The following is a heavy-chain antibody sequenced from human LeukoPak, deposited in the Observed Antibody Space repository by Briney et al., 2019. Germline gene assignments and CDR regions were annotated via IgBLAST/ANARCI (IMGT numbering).Heavy chain of an antibody. CDR2: ISAYSGNT. Sequence: ASVKVSCKASGYTFTTYGITWVRQAPGQGLEWMGWISAYSGNTNYAQKLQGRVTMTTDTSTSTAYMELRSLISEDTAVYYRARSDYYGSGSYYNEGWFDSWGPGTLVTVSS. V-gene: IGHV1-18*01. CDR1: GYTFTTYG. D-gene: IGHD3-10*01. J-gene: IGHJ5*01. CDR3: ARSDYYGSGSYYNEGWFDS.